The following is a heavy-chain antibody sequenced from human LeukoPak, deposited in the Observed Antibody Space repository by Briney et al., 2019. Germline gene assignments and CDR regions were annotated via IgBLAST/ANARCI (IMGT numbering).Heavy chain of an antibody. CDR3: TRAYSYYPY. V-gene: IGHV3-7*01. Sequence: PGGSLRLSCAASGFTFSDFWMTWVRQAPGKGLEWVANIKQDGSEKYYVDSVMGRFTISRDNAKNSMLLQMSSLRVEDTAVYYCTRAYSYYPYWGQGTLVSVSS. D-gene: IGHD3-10*01. CDR1: GFTFSDFW. CDR2: IKQDGSEK. J-gene: IGHJ4*02.